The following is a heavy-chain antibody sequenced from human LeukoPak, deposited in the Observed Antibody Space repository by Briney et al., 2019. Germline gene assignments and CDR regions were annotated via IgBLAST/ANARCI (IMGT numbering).Heavy chain of an antibody. J-gene: IGHJ3*02. D-gene: IGHD3-16*02. V-gene: IGHV3-23*01. CDR1: GFTFSSYA. CDR3: AKGIGGVIVKSLLHSAFDI. CDR2: ISGGGGST. Sequence: YPGGSLRLSCAASGFTFSSYAMSWVRQAPGKGLEWVSGISGGGGSTYYADSVKGRFTISRDNSRNTLYLQMNSLRGEDTAVYYCAKGIGGVIVKSLLHSAFDIWGQGTMVTVSS.